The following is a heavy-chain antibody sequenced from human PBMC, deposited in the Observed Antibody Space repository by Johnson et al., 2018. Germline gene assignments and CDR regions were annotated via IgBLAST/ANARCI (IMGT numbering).Heavy chain of an antibody. J-gene: IGHJ3*02. CDR2: ISGSGENT. CDR1: GFSFSSYA. CDR3: ASFKDPGPAPFGSAFDI. Sequence: EVQLVESGGGLVQPGGSLRLSCTASGFSFSSYAMSWVRQAPGKGLEWVSIISGSGENTYNADSVKGRFTISRDNSKKILYLQMNSLKVEDTAIYYCASFKDPGPAPFGSAFDIWGQGTMVTVSS. V-gene: IGHV3-23*04. D-gene: IGHD3-10*01.